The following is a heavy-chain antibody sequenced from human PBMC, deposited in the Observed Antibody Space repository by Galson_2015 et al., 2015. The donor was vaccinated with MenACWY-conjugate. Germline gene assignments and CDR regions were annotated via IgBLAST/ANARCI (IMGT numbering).Heavy chain of an antibody. V-gene: IGHV3-74*01. J-gene: IGHJ4*02. Sequence: LRLSCAASGFTFSTYWMHWVRQAPGKGLVWVSRINSDGRSTSYADSVKGRFTISRDNAKNTLYLQMNSLRAEDTAMYYCARDRSVTWGGFDYWGRGVLVTVSS. CDR2: INSDGRST. D-gene: IGHD7-27*01. CDR1: GFTFSTYW. CDR3: ARDRSVTWGGFDY.